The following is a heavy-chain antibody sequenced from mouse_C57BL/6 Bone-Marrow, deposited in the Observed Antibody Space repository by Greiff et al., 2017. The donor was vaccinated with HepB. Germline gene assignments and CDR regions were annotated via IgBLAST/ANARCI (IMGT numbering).Heavy chain of an antibody. CDR3: ARSTTVVSY. CDR1: GYTFTSYW. CDR2: IDPSDSYT. Sequence: VHLQQPGAELVKPGASVKLSCKASGYTFTSYWMQWVKQRPGQGLEWIGEIDPSDSYTNYNQKFKGKATLTVDTSSSTAYMQLSSLTSEDSAVYYCARSTTVVSYWGQGTLVTVSA. J-gene: IGHJ3*01. D-gene: IGHD1-1*01. V-gene: IGHV1-50*01.